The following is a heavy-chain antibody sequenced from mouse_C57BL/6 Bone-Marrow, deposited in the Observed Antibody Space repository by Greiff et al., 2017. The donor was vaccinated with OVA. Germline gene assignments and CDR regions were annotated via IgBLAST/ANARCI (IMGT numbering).Heavy chain of an antibody. V-gene: IGHV1-82*01. CDR3: ARSAYDYYAMDY. CDR1: GYAFSSSW. J-gene: IGHJ4*01. D-gene: IGHD1-1*01. CDR2: IYPGDGDT. Sequence: QVQLQQSGPELVKPGASVKISCKASGYAFSSSWMNWVKQRPGKGLEWIGRIYPGDGDTNYNGKFKGKATLTADKSSSTAYMQLSSLTSEDSAVYFCARSAYDYYAMDYWGQGTSVTVSS.